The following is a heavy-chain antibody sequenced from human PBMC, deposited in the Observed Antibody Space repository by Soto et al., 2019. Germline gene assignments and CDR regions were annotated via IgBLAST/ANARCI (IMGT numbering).Heavy chain of an antibody. J-gene: IGHJ1*01. Sequence: GSLRLSCSASGFIFCRDWMSWVRQAPGKRPEWVANINGDGTARGYVDSVKGRFTISRDNAMNSLYLQMNSLRDEDTAVYYCARGYNWGQGTPVTVSS. CDR2: INGDGTAR. CDR1: GFIFCRDW. CDR3: ARGYN. V-gene: IGHV3-7*05. D-gene: IGHD5-18*01.